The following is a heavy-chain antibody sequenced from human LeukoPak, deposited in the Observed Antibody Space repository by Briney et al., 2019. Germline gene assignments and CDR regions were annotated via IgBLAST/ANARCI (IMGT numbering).Heavy chain of an antibody. CDR1: GFTFSSYA. CDR3: VKVAVAGKVSFDY. CDR2: ISSNGGST. J-gene: IGHJ4*02. D-gene: IGHD6-19*01. Sequence: GGSLRLSCSASGFTFSSYAMHWVRQAPGKGLEYVSAISSNGGSTYYVDSVKGRFTISRDNSKNTLYLQMSSLRAEDTAVYYCVKVAVAGKVSFDYWGQGTLVTVSS. V-gene: IGHV3-64D*06.